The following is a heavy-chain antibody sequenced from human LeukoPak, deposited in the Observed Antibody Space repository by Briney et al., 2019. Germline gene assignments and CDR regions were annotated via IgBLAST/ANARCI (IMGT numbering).Heavy chain of an antibody. Sequence: GASVKVSCKASGYTFTSYDINWVRQAPGQGLEWMGWMNPNSGNTDYAQKVKGRVTITRNTSISTAYMELSSLRSEATAVYYCARCLASYTRPYTYLHYYYYYMDVWGKGTTVTISS. CDR3: ARCLASYTRPYTYLHYYYYYMDV. CDR1: GYTFTSYD. V-gene: IGHV1-8*01. J-gene: IGHJ6*03. CDR2: MNPNSGNT. D-gene: IGHD3-16*02.